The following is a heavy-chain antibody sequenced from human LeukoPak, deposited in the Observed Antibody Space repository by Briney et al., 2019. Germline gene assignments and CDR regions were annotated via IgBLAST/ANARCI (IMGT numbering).Heavy chain of an antibody. D-gene: IGHD5-18*01. CDR3: ARATASRFDY. CDR1: GGSISSGGYY. V-gene: IGHV4-61*08. J-gene: IGHJ4*02. Sequence: KPSQTLSLTCTVSGGSISSGGYYWSWIRQHPGKGLEWIGYIYYGGSTNYNPSLKSRVTISVDTSKNQFSLKLSSVTAADTAVYYCARATASRFDYWGQGTLVTASS. CDR2: IYYGGST.